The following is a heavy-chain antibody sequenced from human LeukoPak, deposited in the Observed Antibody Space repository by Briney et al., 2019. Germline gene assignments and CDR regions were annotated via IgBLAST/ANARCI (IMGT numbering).Heavy chain of an antibody. D-gene: IGHD3-10*01. CDR3: VRGSSGTAVRGVSWAWFDP. CDR2: IKQDGSEK. J-gene: IGHJ5*02. CDR1: GFTFSSYW. Sequence: GGSLRLSCAAAGFTFSSYWMTWVRQAPGKGLEWVANIKQDGSEKYYVDSLKGRLPISRDNAKNSLYLQMNSLRPEDTAVYYCVRGSSGTAVRGVSWAWFDPWGQGTLVTVSS. V-gene: IGHV3-7*05.